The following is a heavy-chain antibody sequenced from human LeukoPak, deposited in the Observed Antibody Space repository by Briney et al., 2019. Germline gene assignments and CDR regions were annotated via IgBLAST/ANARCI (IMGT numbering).Heavy chain of an antibody. J-gene: IGHJ5*02. Sequence: SETLSLTCAVYGGSFSGYYWSWIRQPPGKGLEWIGEINHSGSTNYNPSLKSRVTISVNTSKNQFSLKLSSVTAADTAVYYCARGFLRRWFDPWGQGTLVTVSS. CDR3: ARGFLRRWFDP. V-gene: IGHV4-34*01. D-gene: IGHD2/OR15-2a*01. CDR2: INHSGST. CDR1: GGSFSGYY.